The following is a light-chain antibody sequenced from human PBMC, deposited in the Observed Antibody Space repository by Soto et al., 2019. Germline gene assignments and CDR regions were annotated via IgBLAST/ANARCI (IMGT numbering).Light chain of an antibody. CDR2: GAS. CDR1: QSVSSN. Sequence: EIVMTQSPATLSVSPVERATLSCRASQSVSSNLAWYQQKPGQAPRLLIYGASTRATGIPARFSGSGSGTDFTLTISRLEPEDFAVYYCQQYGDSPRTFGQGTKVDIK. V-gene: IGKV3-15*01. J-gene: IGKJ1*01. CDR3: QQYGDSPRT.